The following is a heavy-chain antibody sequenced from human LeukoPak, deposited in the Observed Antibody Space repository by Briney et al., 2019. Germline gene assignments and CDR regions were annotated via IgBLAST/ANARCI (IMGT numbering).Heavy chain of an antibody. CDR3: VTASFDY. Sequence: GGSLRLSCAASGFTVSSNYMSWVRQAPGKGLEWVSVIYSGGSTNYADSVKGRFTISRDNYKNTLYLQMNSLRAEDTAVCYCVTASFDYWGQGTLVTVSS. CDR2: IYSGGST. V-gene: IGHV3-66*01. D-gene: IGHD5-18*01. J-gene: IGHJ4*02. CDR1: GFTVSSNY.